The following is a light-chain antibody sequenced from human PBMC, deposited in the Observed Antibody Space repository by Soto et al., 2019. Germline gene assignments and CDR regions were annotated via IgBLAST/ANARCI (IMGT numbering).Light chain of an antibody. CDR2: EVS. J-gene: IGLJ2*01. Sequence: QSVLTQPASVSGSPGQSITISCTGTSSEVGSYNLVSWNQQHPGKAPKLMIYEVSKRPSGVSNRFSGSKSGNTASLTISGLQAEDEADYYCCSYAGSSTLVFGGGTKVTVL. CDR1: SSEVGSYNL. V-gene: IGLV2-23*02. CDR3: CSYAGSSTLV.